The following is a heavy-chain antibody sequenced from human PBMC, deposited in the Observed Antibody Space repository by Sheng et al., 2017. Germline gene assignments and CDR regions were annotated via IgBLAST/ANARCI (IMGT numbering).Heavy chain of an antibody. V-gene: IGHV1-69*02. CDR3: ASLLSVGGLHPFDY. CDR1: GGTFSSYT. D-gene: IGHD1-26*01. J-gene: IGHJ4*02. CDR2: IIPILGIA. Sequence: QVQLVQSGAEVKKPGSSVKVSCKASGGTFSSYTISWVRQAPGQGLEWMGRIIPILGIANYAQKFQGRVTITADKSTSTAYMELSSLRSEDTAVYYCASLLSVGGLHPFDYWGQGTLVTVSS.